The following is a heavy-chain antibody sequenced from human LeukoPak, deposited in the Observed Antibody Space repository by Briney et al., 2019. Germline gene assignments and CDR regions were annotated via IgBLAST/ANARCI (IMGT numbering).Heavy chain of an antibody. CDR2: IYSGGST. J-gene: IGHJ4*02. CDR1: GFTVSSNY. Sequence: GGSLRLSCAASGFTVSSNYMSWVRQAPGKGLEGVSVIYSGGSTYYADSVKGRFTISRDNSKNTLYLQMNSLRGEDTAVYYCARDPGSRYYFDYWGQGTLVTVSS. CDR3: ARDPGSRYYFDY. V-gene: IGHV3-66*01. D-gene: IGHD1-14*01.